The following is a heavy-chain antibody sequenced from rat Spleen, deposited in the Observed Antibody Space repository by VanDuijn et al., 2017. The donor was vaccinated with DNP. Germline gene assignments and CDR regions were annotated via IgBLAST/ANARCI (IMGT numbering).Heavy chain of an antibody. Sequence: EVQLVESGGGLVQPGRSLKLSCAASGFIFSNYGMAWVRQAPTEGLEWVASISTGCDDTDYRDPVTGRFTISRDNAKSTLYLQMDSLRSEDTATYYCATAYYYSSYIYDWFAYWGQGTLVTVSS. V-gene: IGHV5S13*01. CDR1: GFIFSNYG. J-gene: IGHJ3*01. CDR3: ATAYYYSSYIYDWFAY. CDR2: ISTGCDDT. D-gene: IGHD1-2*01.